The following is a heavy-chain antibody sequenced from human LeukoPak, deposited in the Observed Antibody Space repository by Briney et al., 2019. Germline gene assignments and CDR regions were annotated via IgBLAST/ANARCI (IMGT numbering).Heavy chain of an antibody. CDR3: AGLTAMVPTYYYGMDV. D-gene: IGHD5-18*01. J-gene: IGHJ6*02. CDR2: IYSGGST. CDR1: GFTVSSNY. Sequence: GGSLRLSCAASGFTVSSNYMSWVRQAPGKGLEWVSVIYSGGSTYYADSVKGRFTISRDNSKNTLYLQMNSLRAEDTAVYYCAGLTAMVPTYYYGMDVWGQGTTVTVSS. V-gene: IGHV3-53*01.